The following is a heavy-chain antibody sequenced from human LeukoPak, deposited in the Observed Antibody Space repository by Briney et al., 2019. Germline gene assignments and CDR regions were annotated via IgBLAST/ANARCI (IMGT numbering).Heavy chain of an antibody. Sequence: HPGGSLRLSCAASGFTVSTKFMSWVRQAPGQGLEWVSVIYTDSSTYYVDSVKGRFTISRDNSKNTLYLQMINLRAEDTAVYYCASDLPPVESTGYHEEGYDYWGQGTLVTVSS. CDR2: IYTDSST. D-gene: IGHD3-22*01. V-gene: IGHV3-66*02. J-gene: IGHJ4*02. CDR1: GFTVSTKF. CDR3: ASDLPPVESTGYHEEGYDY.